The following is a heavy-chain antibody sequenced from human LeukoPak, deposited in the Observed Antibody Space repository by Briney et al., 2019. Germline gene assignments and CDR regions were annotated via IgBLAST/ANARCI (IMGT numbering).Heavy chain of an antibody. CDR3: ARGYSYGYVGIDY. CDR1: GFTFDDYA. CDR2: ISWNSGSI. Sequence: PGRSLRLSCAASGFTFDDYAMHWVRQAPGKGLEWVSGISWNSGSIGYADSVKGRFTISRDNAKNSLYLQMNSLRAEDMALYYCARGYSYGYVGIDYWDQGTLVTVSS. J-gene: IGHJ4*02. V-gene: IGHV3-9*03. D-gene: IGHD5-18*01.